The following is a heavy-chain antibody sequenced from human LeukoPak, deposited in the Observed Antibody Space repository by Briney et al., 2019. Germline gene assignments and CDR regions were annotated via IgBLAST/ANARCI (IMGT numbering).Heavy chain of an antibody. J-gene: IGHJ4*02. Sequence: GGSLRLSCAASGLTFSNYGMSWVPQAPGKGLEWVSGISGSGGTTYYADSVKGRFTISRDNSKNTVYLQMNTLRVEDAAVYYCAKGHTDSGTGFDCWGQGTLVTVSS. CDR1: GLTFSNYG. V-gene: IGHV3-23*01. CDR2: ISGSGGTT. D-gene: IGHD4-17*01. CDR3: AKGHTDSGTGFDC.